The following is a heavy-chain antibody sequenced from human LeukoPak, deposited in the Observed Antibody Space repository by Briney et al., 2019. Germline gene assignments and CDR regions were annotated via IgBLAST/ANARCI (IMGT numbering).Heavy chain of an antibody. J-gene: IGHJ5*02. CDR3: ARRPLGYCSSTSCPRGSGPKARFDP. CDR1: GGSFSGYY. D-gene: IGHD2-2*01. V-gene: IGHV4-34*01. Sequence: SETLSLTCAVYGGSFSGYYWSWIRQPPAKGLEWIGEINHSGSTNYNPSLKSRVTISVDTSKNQFSLKLSSVTAADTAVYSCARRPLGYCSSTSCPRGSGPKARFDPWGQGTLVTVSS. CDR2: INHSGST.